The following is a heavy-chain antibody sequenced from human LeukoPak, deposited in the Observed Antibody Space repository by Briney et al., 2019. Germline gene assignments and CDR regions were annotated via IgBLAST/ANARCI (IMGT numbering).Heavy chain of an antibody. CDR1: GYTFTGYY. CDR2: INPNSGGT. V-gene: IGHV1-2*02. D-gene: IGHD3-3*01. Sequence: ASVKVSCKASGYTFTGYYMHWVRQAPGQGLEWMGWINPNSGGTNYAQKFQGRVTMTRDTSISTAYLELRSLRSDDTAVYYCARDAADFWSGYYTLDPFDYWGQGTLVTVSS. CDR3: ARDAADFWSGYYTLDPFDY. J-gene: IGHJ4*02.